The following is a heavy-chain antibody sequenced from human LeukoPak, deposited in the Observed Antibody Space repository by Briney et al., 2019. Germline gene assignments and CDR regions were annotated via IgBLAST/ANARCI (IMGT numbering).Heavy chain of an antibody. CDR3: ARDGSDEYYYGMDV. CDR1: GYTFTGYY. V-gene: IGHV1-2*06. J-gene: IGHJ6*02. CDR2: INPNSGGT. Sequence: ASVKVSCKASGYTFTGYYMHWVRQAPGQGLEWMGRINPNSGGTNYAQKFQGRVTMTRDTSISTAYMELSRLRSDDTAVYYCARDGSDEYYYGMDVWGQGTTVTVSS. D-gene: IGHD2-2*03.